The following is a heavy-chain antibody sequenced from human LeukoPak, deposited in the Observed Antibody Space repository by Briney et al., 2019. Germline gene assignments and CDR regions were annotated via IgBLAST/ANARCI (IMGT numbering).Heavy chain of an antibody. D-gene: IGHD2-21*02. CDR2: IKQDGSEK. V-gene: IGHV3-7*01. J-gene: IGHJ6*03. CDR1: GFTYSSYW. CDR3: ARDRVGVTALYYYYYYMDV. Sequence: PGGSLRLSCAASGFTYSSYWMSWVRQAPGRGLEGVANIKQDGSEKYYVDSVKGRFTISRDNAKNSLYLQMNSLRAEDTAVYYCARDRVGVTALYYYYYYMDVWGKGTTVTVSS.